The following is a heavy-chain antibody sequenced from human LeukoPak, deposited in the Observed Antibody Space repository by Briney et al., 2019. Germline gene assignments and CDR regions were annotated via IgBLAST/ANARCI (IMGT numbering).Heavy chain of an antibody. J-gene: IGHJ4*02. Sequence: ASVKVSCKASGYTFTSYDINWVRQATGQGLEWMGWMNPNSGNTGYAQKFQGRVTMTRYTSISTAYMELSSLRSDDTAVYYCARVQGGATSDYWGQGTLVAVSS. CDR1: GYTFTSYD. CDR2: MNPNSGNT. D-gene: IGHD1-26*01. V-gene: IGHV1-8*01. CDR3: ARVQGGATSDY.